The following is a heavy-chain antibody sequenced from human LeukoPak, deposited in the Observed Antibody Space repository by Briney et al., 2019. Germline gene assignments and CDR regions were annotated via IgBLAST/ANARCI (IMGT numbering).Heavy chain of an antibody. D-gene: IGHD6-19*01. CDR1: GFKFDTYA. J-gene: IGHJ4*02. Sequence: GGSLRLPCAPSGFKFDTYAMHWVRQAPGKGLEWVALISYDGGNIYYGDSVRGRFTISRDNDNNMLYLQMNSLRPEDTAVYYCARDPPFGNGWSQNFFDYWGQGTLVIVSS. CDR2: ISYDGGNI. V-gene: IGHV3-30*04. CDR3: ARDPPFGNGWSQNFFDY.